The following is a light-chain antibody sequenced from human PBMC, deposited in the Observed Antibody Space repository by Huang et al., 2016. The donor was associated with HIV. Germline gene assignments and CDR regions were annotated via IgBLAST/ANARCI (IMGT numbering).Light chain of an antibody. CDR1: QSVSSS. J-gene: IGKJ4*01. Sequence: EIVLPQSPATLSLSPGERATLSCRASQSVSSSLAWYQQKPGQAPRLLIYDASNRATGIPARFSGSGSGTDFTLTISSLEPEDFAVYYCQQRSNWPLTFGGGTKVDIK. CDR2: DAS. V-gene: IGKV3-11*01. CDR3: QQRSNWPLT.